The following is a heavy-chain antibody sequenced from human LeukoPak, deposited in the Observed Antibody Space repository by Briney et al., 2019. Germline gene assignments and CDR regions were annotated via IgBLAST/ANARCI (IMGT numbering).Heavy chain of an antibody. D-gene: IGHD6-19*01. CDR3: ARDIAVAAYFDY. J-gene: IGHJ4*02. CDR2: ISAYNGNT. V-gene: IGHV1-18*01. CDR1: GYTFTSYG. Sequence: GASVKVSCKASGYTFTSYGISWVRQAPGQGLEWMGWISAYNGNTNYAQKLQGRVTMTTDTSTSTVYMELRSLRSDDTAVYYCARDIAVAAYFDYWGQGTLVTVSS.